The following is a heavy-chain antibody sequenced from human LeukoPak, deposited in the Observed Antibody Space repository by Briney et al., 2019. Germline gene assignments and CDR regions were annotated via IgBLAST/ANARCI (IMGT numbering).Heavy chain of an antibody. CDR2: ISSSSSYI. CDR3: ARVLIVGATGDAFDI. CDR1: GFTFSSYS. J-gene: IGHJ3*02. Sequence: PGGSLRLSCAASGFTFSSYSMNWVRQAPGKGLEWVSSISSSSSYIFYADSVKGRFTISRDNAKNSLYLQMNSLRAEDTAVYCARVLIVGATGDAFDIWGQGTMVTVSS. D-gene: IGHD1-26*01. V-gene: IGHV3-21*01.